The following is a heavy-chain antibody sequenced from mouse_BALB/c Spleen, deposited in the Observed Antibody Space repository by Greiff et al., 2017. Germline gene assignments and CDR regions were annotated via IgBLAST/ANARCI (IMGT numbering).Heavy chain of an antibody. Sequence: VQLKESGPELVKPGASVKISCKASGYSFTGYYMHWVKQSHVKSLEWIGRINPYNGATSYNQNFKDKASLTVDKSSSTAYMELHSLTSEDSAVYYCARAFYDYDEVAYFDYWGQGTTLTVSS. V-gene: IGHV1-31*01. CDR1: GYSFTGYY. CDR3: ARAFYDYDEVAYFDY. J-gene: IGHJ2*01. CDR2: INPYNGAT. D-gene: IGHD2-4*01.